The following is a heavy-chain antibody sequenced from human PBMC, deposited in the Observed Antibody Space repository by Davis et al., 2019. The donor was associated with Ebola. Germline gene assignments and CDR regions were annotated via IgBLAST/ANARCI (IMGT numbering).Heavy chain of an antibody. Sequence: GESLKISCAASGFTFSSYSMNWVRQAPGKGLEWVSYISSSSSTIYYADSVKGRFTISRDNAKNSLYLQMNSLRDEDTAVYYCARNMLYSNSWNFDYWGQGTLVTVSS. CDR1: GFTFSSYS. V-gene: IGHV3-48*02. D-gene: IGHD6-13*01. CDR3: ARNMLYSNSWNFDY. J-gene: IGHJ4*02. CDR2: ISSSSSTI.